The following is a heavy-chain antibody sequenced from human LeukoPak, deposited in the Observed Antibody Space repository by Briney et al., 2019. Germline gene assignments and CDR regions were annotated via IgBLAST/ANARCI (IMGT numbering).Heavy chain of an antibody. J-gene: IGHJ4*02. Sequence: GGSLRLSCAASGFTVSSNYMSWVRQAPGKGLEWVSVIYSGGSTYYADSVKGRSTISGDNSKNTLYLQMNSLRAEDTAVYYCARELGEVGATSWGQGTLVTVSS. CDR3: ARELGEVGATS. D-gene: IGHD1-26*01. CDR2: IYSGGST. CDR1: GFTVSSNY. V-gene: IGHV3-53*01.